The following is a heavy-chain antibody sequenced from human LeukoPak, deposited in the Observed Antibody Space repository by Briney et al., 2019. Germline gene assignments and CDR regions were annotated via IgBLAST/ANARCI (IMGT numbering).Heavy chain of an antibody. CDR1: EFSFSSYA. J-gene: IGHJ6*03. Sequence: GGSLRLSCAASEFSFSSYAMSWVRQAPGKGLEWFSAISGSGGSTYYADSVKGRFTISRDNSKNTLYLQMNSLRAEDTAVYYCARPTTGELTYYYYYYMDVWGKGTTVTVSS. CDR3: ARPTTGELTYYYYYYMDV. V-gene: IGHV3-23*01. D-gene: IGHD3-10*01. CDR2: ISGSGGST.